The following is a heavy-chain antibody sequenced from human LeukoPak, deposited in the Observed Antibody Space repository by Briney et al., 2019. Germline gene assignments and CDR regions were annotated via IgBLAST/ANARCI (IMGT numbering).Heavy chain of an antibody. CDR3: AKNGDYYGDYGEYPMDV. CDR2: ISGSGGST. Sequence: AGGSLRLSCAASGLTLSNHAMSWVRQAPGKGLEWVSAISGSGGSTYYADSVKGRFTISRDNSKNTLYLQMNSLRAEDTAVYYCAKNGDYYGDYGEYPMDVWGQGTTVTVSS. CDR1: GLTLSNHA. V-gene: IGHV3-23*01. D-gene: IGHD4-17*01. J-gene: IGHJ6*02.